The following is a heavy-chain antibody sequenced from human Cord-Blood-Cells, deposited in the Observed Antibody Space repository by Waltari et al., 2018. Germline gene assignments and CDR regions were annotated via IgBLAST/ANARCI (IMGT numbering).Heavy chain of an antibody. D-gene: IGHD3-10*01. J-gene: IGHJ4*02. V-gene: IGHV1-2*02. CDR3: AREGGRITMVRGVIIHY. Sequence: QVQLVQSGAEVKKPGASVKVSCKASGYTFTGYYMHWARQAPGQGLEWMGGINPNSGGTNYAQKFQGRVTMTRDTAISTAYMELSRLRSDDTAVYYCAREGGRITMVRGVIIHYWGQGTLVTVSS. CDR1: GYTFTGYY. CDR2: INPNSGGT.